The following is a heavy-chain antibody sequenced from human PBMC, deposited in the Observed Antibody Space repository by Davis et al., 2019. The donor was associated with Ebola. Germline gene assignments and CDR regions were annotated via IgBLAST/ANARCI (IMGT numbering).Heavy chain of an antibody. CDR2: INPHNGNT. Sequence: AASVKVSCKASGYTFTSYGITWVRQAPGQGLEWMGWINPHNGNTNYAQKLQGRVTMTTDTSTSTAYMELRSLRSDDTAVYYCARPIPWFDPWGQGTLVTVSS. D-gene: IGHD2-21*01. J-gene: IGHJ5*02. V-gene: IGHV1-18*04. CDR1: GYTFTSYG. CDR3: ARPIPWFDP.